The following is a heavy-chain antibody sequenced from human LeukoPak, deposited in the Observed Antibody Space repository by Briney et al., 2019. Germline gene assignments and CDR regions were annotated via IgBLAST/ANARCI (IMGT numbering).Heavy chain of an antibody. CDR1: GYTLTELS. Sequence: ASVKVSCKVSGYTLTELSMHWVRQAPGEGLEWMGGFDPEDGETIYAQKFQGRVTMTEDTSTDTAYMELSSLRSEDTAVYYCATRRIQYGDYARPFDYWGQGTLVTVSS. CDR3: ATRRIQYGDYARPFDY. J-gene: IGHJ4*02. CDR2: FDPEDGET. V-gene: IGHV1-24*01. D-gene: IGHD4-17*01.